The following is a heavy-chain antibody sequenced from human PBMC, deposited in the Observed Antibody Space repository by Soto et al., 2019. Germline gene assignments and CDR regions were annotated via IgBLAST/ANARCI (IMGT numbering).Heavy chain of an antibody. V-gene: IGHV1-2*04. Sequence: GASVKVSCKASGYTFTGYYIHWVRQAPGQGLEWMGWINPNSGGTNYAQKFQGWVTMTRDTSISTAYMELSRLRSDDTAVYYCARGRYYDILTGYYRRPPTNWFDPWGQGTLVTVSS. D-gene: IGHD3-9*01. J-gene: IGHJ5*02. CDR3: ARGRYYDILTGYYRRPPTNWFDP. CDR2: INPNSGGT. CDR1: GYTFTGYY.